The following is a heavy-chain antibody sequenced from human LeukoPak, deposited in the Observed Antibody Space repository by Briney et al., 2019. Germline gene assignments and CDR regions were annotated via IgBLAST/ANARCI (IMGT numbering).Heavy chain of an antibody. J-gene: IGHJ3*02. CDR2: INPNSGGT. CDR1: GYTFTAYY. CDR3: ARGNYYDSSGYYPEAFDI. Sequence: ASVTVSCTASGYTFTAYYMHWVRQAPGQGLEWMGWINPNSGGTNYAQKFQGRVTMTRDTSISTAYMELSRLRSDDTAVYYCARGNYYDSSGYYPEAFDIWGQGTMVTVSS. D-gene: IGHD3-22*01. V-gene: IGHV1-2*02.